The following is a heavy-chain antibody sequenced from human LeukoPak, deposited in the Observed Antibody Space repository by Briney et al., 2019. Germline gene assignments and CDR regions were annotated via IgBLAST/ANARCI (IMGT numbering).Heavy chain of an antibody. CDR1: GFTFSSYD. D-gene: IGHD3-3*01. J-gene: IGHJ4*02. Sequence: GESLKISCAASGFTFSSYDMSWVRQAPGRGLEWVSTISGGGDTTYYADSVKGRFTISRDNSKNTLYLQMNSLRAEDTAVYYCAKDASYYDFWSGYSQSSFDYWGQGTLVTASS. CDR3: AKDASYYDFWSGYSQSSFDY. V-gene: IGHV3-23*01. CDR2: ISGGGDTT.